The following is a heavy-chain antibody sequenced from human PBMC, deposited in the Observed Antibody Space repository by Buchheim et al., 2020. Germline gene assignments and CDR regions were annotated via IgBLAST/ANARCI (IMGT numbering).Heavy chain of an antibody. J-gene: IGHJ2*01. Sequence: EVQLLESGGGLVQPGGSLRLSCAASGFTLSSYWMYWVRQAPGKGLVWVSRIRRDGSSTSYADSVKGRFTISRDNAKNTVYLQMNSLRVEDTAVYYCAREARYCSSSSCWNWYFDLWGRGT. CDR1: GFTLSSYW. CDR3: AREARYCSSSSCWNWYFDL. D-gene: IGHD2-2*01. V-gene: IGHV3-74*01. CDR2: IRRDGSST.